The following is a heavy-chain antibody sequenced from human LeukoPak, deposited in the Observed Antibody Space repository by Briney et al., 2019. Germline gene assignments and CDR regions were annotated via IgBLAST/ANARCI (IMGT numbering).Heavy chain of an antibody. D-gene: IGHD3-22*01. V-gene: IGHV4-59*01. Sequence: NPSETLSLTCTVSGGSICSYYWSWIRQPPGQGLEWIGYIYYSGSTNYNPSLKSRVTISVDTSKNQFSLKLSSVTAADTAVYYCASYAYYDSSGYYGAFDIWGQGTMVTVSS. CDR2: IYYSGST. CDR3: ASYAYYDSSGYYGAFDI. CDR1: GGSICSYY. J-gene: IGHJ3*02.